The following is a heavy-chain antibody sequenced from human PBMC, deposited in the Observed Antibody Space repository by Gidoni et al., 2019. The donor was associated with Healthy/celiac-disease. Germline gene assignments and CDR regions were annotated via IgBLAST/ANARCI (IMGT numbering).Heavy chain of an antibody. V-gene: IGHV1-46*01. CDR2: INPSSGGT. Sequence: QLQLVHSGAEVNTPGASVKVSCTTSRSIFTSSYVHWVRQALGQGIEWMGVINPSSGGTKCAPKYQGRGTMTRDTANSRVDMEVSSLTSEDTAVYFCARDMVEGAAGDLLEYWGQGTRVTVSS. CDR1: RSIFTSSY. J-gene: IGHJ4*02. D-gene: IGHD6-13*01. CDR3: ARDMVEGAAGDLLEY.